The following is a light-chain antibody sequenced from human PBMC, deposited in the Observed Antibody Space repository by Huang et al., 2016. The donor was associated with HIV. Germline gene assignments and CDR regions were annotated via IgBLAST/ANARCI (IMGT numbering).Light chain of an antibody. J-gene: IGKJ4*01. CDR1: QDISKY. CDR3: QQYDNLPLT. CDR2: DAS. V-gene: IGKV1-33*01. Sequence: DIQMTQSPSSLSASVGDRVTITCQASQDISKYLNWYQQKPGKAPKLLIYDASNLETGVPSRFSGSRSGTDFTFTSSSLQPEDIAIYYCQQYDNLPLTFGGGTRVEIK.